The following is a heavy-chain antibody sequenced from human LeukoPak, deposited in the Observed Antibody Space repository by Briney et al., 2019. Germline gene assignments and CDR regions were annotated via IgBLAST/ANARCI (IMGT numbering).Heavy chain of an antibody. V-gene: IGHV3-23*01. CDR3: ALAGYRSSGLGV. D-gene: IGHD6-13*01. Sequence: GGSLRLSCAASGFTFSSYAMSWVRQAPGKGLEWVSSISGSGGSTYYADSVKGRFTVSRDNSKNMVYLQMNSLRAEDTALYYCALAGYRSSGLGVWGQGTLVTVSS. J-gene: IGHJ4*02. CDR2: ISGSGGST. CDR1: GFTFSSYA.